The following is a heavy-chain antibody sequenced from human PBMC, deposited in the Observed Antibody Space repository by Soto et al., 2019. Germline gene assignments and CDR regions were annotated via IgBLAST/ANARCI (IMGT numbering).Heavy chain of an antibody. CDR1: GFTFSTYS. J-gene: IGHJ4*02. D-gene: IGHD2-8*02. CDR2: ISSTGNTI. V-gene: IGHV3-48*01. Sequence: EVQLVESGGGLVQPGGSLRLSCTASGFTFSTYSMNWVRQAPGKGLEWVSYISSTGNTIYYPDSVKGRFTISRDTAKKSLYLQMIRLRAEATAVYYCARSGYFYYGGQGTLVTVSS. CDR3: ARSGYFYY.